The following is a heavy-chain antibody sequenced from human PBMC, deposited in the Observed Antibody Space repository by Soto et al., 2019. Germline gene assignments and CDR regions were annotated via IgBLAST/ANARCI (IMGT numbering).Heavy chain of an antibody. D-gene: IGHD3-9*01. CDR3: ARGGSNDWQVAFDI. CDR1: GDSISSADYY. Sequence: SETLSLTCTVSGDSISSADYYWSWIRQTPGKGLEWIGEINHSGSNNYSPSLKSRVTMSLDTSKNQFSLKLTSVTAADTAVYYCARGGSNDWQVAFDIWGQGTMVTVSS. CDR2: INHSGSN. J-gene: IGHJ3*02. V-gene: IGHV4-34*01.